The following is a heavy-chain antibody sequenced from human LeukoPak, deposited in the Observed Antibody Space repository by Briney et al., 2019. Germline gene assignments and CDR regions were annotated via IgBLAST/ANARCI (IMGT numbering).Heavy chain of an antibody. D-gene: IGHD2-21*02. Sequence: WASVKVSCKASGGTFSSYAISWVRQAPGQGLEWMGRIIPIFGTANYAQKFQGRVTITTDESTSTAYMELSSLRSEDTAVYYCARDSTGGGDWYVYWGQGTLVTVSS. V-gene: IGHV1-69*05. CDR1: GGTFSSYA. CDR2: IIPIFGTA. CDR3: ARDSTGGGDWYVY. J-gene: IGHJ4*02.